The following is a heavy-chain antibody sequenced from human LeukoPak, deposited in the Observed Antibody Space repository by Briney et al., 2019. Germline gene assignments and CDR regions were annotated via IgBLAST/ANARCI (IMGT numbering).Heavy chain of an antibody. Sequence: PSETLSLTCTVSGGSISSSSYYWGWIRQPPGKGLEWIGSIYYSGSTYHNPSLKSRVTISVDTSKNQFSLKLSSVTAADTAVYYCAHYDRRFWFDPWGQGTLVTVSS. D-gene: IGHD3-22*01. CDR3: AHYDRRFWFDP. CDR1: GGSISSSSYY. V-gene: IGHV4-39*01. CDR2: IYYSGST. J-gene: IGHJ5*02.